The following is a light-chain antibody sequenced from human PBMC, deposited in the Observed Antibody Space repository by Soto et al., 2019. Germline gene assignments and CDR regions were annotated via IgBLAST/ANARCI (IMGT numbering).Light chain of an antibody. J-gene: IGKJ2*01. CDR3: LQINSYPYT. V-gene: IGKV1-9*01. CDR1: QGITTY. CDR2: AAS. Sequence: IQLTQSPSSLPASVGDRVTITCRASQGITTYLAWYQQKPGKAPKLLLYAASALQSGVPSRVSGSGSGTDFTLTISSLQPEDFATYYCLQINSYPYTFGQGTKLEIK.